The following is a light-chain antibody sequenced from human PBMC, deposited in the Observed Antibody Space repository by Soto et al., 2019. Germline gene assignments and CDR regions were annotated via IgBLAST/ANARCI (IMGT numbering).Light chain of an antibody. V-gene: IGKV3-15*01. J-gene: IGKJ1*01. CDR2: GTS. Sequence: ETVMTQSPVTLSVSPGERATLSCRASQSVRDNLAWYQQKPGQPPRLLIYGTSTRATGIPARFSGSGSGTEFTLTISSLQSEDFAVYYCQQYNNWPLTFGQGTKVDI. CDR3: QQYNNWPLT. CDR1: QSVRDN.